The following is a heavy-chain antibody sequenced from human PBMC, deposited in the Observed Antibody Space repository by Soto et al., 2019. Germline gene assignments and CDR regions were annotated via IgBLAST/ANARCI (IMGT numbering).Heavy chain of an antibody. J-gene: IGHJ6*02. V-gene: IGHV3-53*02. D-gene: IGHD3-10*01. Sequence: EVQVLATGGGLIQPGGSLRLSCAASGFTVNSNYMSWVRQAPGEVLQWVSITNTGGTTYYVDSVKGRLTVSRDNSKNTMYHQMNTLRAEDTAVYYWSQGVGFILDVSGQGTNVIVSS. CDR1: GFTVNSNY. CDR3: SQGVGFILDV. CDR2: TNTGGTT.